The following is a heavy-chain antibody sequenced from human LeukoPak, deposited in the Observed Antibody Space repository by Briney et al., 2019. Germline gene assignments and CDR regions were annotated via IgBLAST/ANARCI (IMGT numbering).Heavy chain of an antibody. Sequence: GASVKVSCKASGHTFTSYDINWVRQATGQGLEWMGWMNPNSGNTGYAQKFQGRVTITRNTSISTAYMELSSLRSEDTAVYYCARGGVPAGSMLFRPADYWGQGTLVTVSS. CDR2: MNPNSGNT. CDR1: GHTFTSYD. V-gene: IGHV1-8*03. J-gene: IGHJ4*02. CDR3: ARGGVPAGSMLFRPADY. D-gene: IGHD2-2*01.